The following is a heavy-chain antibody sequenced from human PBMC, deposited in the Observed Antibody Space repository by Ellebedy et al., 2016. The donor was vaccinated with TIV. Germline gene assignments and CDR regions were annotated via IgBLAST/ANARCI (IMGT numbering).Heavy chain of an antibody. D-gene: IGHD3-16*02. CDR2: VHHSGIS. CDR1: GFPFSSHA. J-gene: IGHJ6*02. V-gene: IGHV4-59*11. Sequence: ESLKISCAASGFPFSSHAMHWVRQPPGQGLEWIGDVHHSGISHIHPSLKSRVTLSLDTSKNQFSLDLSSVTAADTATYYCARDIGRYGMDVWGPGTTVTVTS. CDR3: ARDIGRYGMDV.